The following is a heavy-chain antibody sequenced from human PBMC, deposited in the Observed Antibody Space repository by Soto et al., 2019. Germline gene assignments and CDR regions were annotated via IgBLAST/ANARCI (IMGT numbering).Heavy chain of an antibody. V-gene: IGHV5-51*01. Sequence: HGESLKISCKGSGYSFTSYWIGWVRQMPGKGLECMGIIYPDDSDTRYSPSFQGQVTISADKSISTAYLQWSSLKASDTAMYYCERQFDTSGGFDYWGQGALVTVSS. CDR1: GYSFTSYW. J-gene: IGHJ4*02. CDR3: ERQFDTSGGFDY. CDR2: IYPDDSDT. D-gene: IGHD6-19*01.